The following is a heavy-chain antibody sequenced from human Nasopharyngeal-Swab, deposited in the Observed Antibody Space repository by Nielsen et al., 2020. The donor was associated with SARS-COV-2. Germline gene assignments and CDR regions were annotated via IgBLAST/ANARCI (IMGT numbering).Heavy chain of an antibody. CDR2: FYYSGIT. D-gene: IGHD1-26*01. CDR3: AREVVGGLVDS. Sequence: SETLSLTCTVSGGSISSYYWSWIRQSPGKGREWIGYFYYSGITNYNPSLKSRVTILIDTSKNQFSLKLNSVTAADTAVYYCAREVVGGLVDSCGQGTLVTVSS. CDR1: GGSISSYY. V-gene: IGHV4-59*12. J-gene: IGHJ4*02.